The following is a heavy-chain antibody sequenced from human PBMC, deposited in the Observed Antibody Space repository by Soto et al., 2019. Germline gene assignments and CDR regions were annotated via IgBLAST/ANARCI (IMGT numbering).Heavy chain of an antibody. Sequence: GGSLRLSCAASGFTFRSYAMHWVRQAPGKGLEWVAVIWHDGSDKYYADSVKGRFTISRDSSKNTLYLQLNSLRAEDTAVYYCARDLAVAGILDYWGQGTLVTVSS. J-gene: IGHJ4*02. V-gene: IGHV3-33*01. CDR3: ARDLAVAGILDY. CDR1: GFTFRSYA. D-gene: IGHD6-19*01. CDR2: IWHDGSDK.